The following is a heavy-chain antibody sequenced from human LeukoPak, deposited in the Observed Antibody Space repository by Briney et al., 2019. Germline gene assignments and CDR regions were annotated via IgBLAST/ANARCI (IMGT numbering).Heavy chain of an antibody. J-gene: IGHJ6*02. CDR3: AKGREGVITINYYYGMDV. V-gene: IGHV3-23*01. CDR2: ISGSGGST. CDR1: GFTFSSYA. Sequence: GGSLRLSCAASGFTFSSYAMSWVRQAPGKGLEWVSAISGSGGSTYYADSVKGRFTISTDNSKNTLYLQMNSLRAEDTAVYYCAKGREGVITINYYYGMDVWGQGTTVTVSS. D-gene: IGHD2-21*01.